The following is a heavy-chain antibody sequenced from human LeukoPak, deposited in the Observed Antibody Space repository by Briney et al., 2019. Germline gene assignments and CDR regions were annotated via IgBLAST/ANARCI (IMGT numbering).Heavy chain of an antibody. V-gene: IGHV4-59*01. Sequence: SETLSLTCTVSGGSISSYYWSWIRQPPGKGLEGIGYIYYSGNTYYNPSLKSRVTISVDASKNQFSLKLKSVTAADTAVYYCARAGAVAGTKRTNYYYYGMDVWGQGTTVTVSS. D-gene: IGHD6-19*01. J-gene: IGHJ6*02. CDR3: ARAGAVAGTKRTNYYYYGMDV. CDR1: GGSISSYY. CDR2: IYYSGNT.